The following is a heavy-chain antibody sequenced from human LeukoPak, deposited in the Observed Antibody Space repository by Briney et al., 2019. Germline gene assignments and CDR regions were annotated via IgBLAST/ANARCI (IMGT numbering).Heavy chain of an antibody. Sequence: SETLSLTCAVSGDSISNNNWWTWVRQPPGKGLEWIGEIYHSGSTNYNPSLKSRVTISVDKSKNQFFLKLNSVTAADTAVYYVRGLGSISRSYWGQGTLVTVSS. D-gene: IGHD3-10*01. J-gene: IGHJ4*02. CDR2: IYHSGST. CDR3: RGLGSISRSY. V-gene: IGHV4-4*02. CDR1: GDSISNNNW.